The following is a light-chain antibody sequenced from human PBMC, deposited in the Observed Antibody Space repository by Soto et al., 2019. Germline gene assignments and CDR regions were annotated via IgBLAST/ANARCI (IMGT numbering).Light chain of an antibody. J-gene: IGKJ1*01. CDR1: QSISTW. Sequence: IQMTKVLSTPTASVGDRVTITCRASQSISTWLAWYQQEPGKAPKLLIHKASSLQSGVPSRFRGRGSGTDFTLTISGLHPDDFATYYGQRYNSYSWTFGQGTKVDIK. CDR2: KAS. V-gene: IGKV1-5*03. CDR3: QRYNSYSWT.